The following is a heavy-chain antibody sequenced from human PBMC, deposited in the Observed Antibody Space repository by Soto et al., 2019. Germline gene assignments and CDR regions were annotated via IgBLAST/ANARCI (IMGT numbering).Heavy chain of an antibody. J-gene: IGHJ5*02. CDR2: IYYSGST. CDR3: APNPKRGYSGYDFSQTWLDP. V-gene: IGHV4-30-4*01. D-gene: IGHD5-12*01. CDR1: GGSISRGDYY. Sequence: SETLSLTCTVSGGSISRGDYYWSWIRQPPGKGLEWIGYIYYSGSTYYNPSLKSRVTISVDTSKNQFSLKLSSVTAADTAVYYCAPNPKRGYSGYDFSQTWLDPWGQGTRVTVS.